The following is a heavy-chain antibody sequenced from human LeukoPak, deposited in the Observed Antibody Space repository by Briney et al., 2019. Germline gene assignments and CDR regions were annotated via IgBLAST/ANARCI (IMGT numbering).Heavy chain of an antibody. Sequence: SETLSLTCTFSGTSISSSYWSWIRQPPGRGLEWIAYIYYSGSTNYNPSLKSRITISADTSKNQFSLKLSSVTAADTAVYYCARVRGGDSSGYQDPDAFDIWGQGTMVTVSS. D-gene: IGHD3-22*01. CDR1: GTSISSSY. V-gene: IGHV4-59*01. CDR2: IYYSGST. J-gene: IGHJ3*02. CDR3: ARVRGGDSSGYQDPDAFDI.